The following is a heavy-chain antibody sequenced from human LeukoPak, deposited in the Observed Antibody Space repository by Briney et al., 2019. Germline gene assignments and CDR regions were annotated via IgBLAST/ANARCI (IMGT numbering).Heavy chain of an antibody. Sequence: SETLSLTCTVSGGSISSYYWSWIRQPPGKGLEWIGYIYYSGSTNYNPSLKSRVTISVDTSKNQFSLKLSSVTAADTAVYYCARLGRYYYGSGSYPKRHFDYWGQGTLVTVSS. CDR3: ARLGRYYYGSGSYPKRHFDY. V-gene: IGHV4-59*01. D-gene: IGHD3-10*01. J-gene: IGHJ4*02. CDR1: GGSISSYY. CDR2: IYYSGST.